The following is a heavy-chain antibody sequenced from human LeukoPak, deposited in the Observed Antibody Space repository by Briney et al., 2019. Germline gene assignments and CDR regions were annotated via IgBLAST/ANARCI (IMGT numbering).Heavy chain of an antibody. Sequence: GASVKVSCKASGYTFTSYYMHWVRQAPGQGLEWMGIIINPSGGSTSYAQKFQGRVTMTRDMSTSTVYMELSSLRSEDTAVYYCARESEGDFWRGYGAWGQGTLVTVSS. CDR1: GYTFTSYY. D-gene: IGHD3-3*01. CDR2: IINPSGGST. CDR3: ARESEGDFWRGYGA. V-gene: IGHV1-46*01. J-gene: IGHJ5*02.